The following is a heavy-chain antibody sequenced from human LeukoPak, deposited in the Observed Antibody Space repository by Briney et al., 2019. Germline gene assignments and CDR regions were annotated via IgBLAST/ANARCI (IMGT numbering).Heavy chain of an antibody. V-gene: IGHV1-24*01. D-gene: IGHD3-22*01. CDR3: ATDRGFYDSSGYYFNWFDP. Sequence: GASVKVSCKVSGYTLTELSMHWVRQAPGKGREWRGGFDPEDGETIYAQKLQGRVTMTEETSTDTAYMDLSSLRSEDTAVYYCATDRGFYDSSGYYFNWFDPWGQGTLVTVSS. CDR1: GYTLTELS. J-gene: IGHJ5*02. CDR2: FDPEDGET.